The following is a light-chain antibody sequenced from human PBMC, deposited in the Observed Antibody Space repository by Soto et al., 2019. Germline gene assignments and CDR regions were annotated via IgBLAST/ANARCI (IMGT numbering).Light chain of an antibody. CDR3: QQYNNWPPWT. Sequence: EIVLTQSPGTLSLSPGERATLSCRASQSVKTFLVWYQQKPGQAPRLLIYGASTRATGIPARFSGSGSGTEFTLTISSLQSEDFAVYYCQQYNNWPPWTFGQGTEVDIK. CDR1: QSVKTF. J-gene: IGKJ1*01. V-gene: IGKV3-15*01. CDR2: GAS.